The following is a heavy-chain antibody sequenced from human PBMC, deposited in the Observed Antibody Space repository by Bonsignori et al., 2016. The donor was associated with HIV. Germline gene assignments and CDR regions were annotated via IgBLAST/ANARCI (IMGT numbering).Heavy chain of an antibody. D-gene: IGHD1-1*01. J-gene: IGHJ4*02. Sequence: WIRQPPGKGLEWIGSIYYSGSTYYNPSLKSRVTISVDTSKNQFSLKLSSVTAADTAVYYCAMSDVWRVDYWGQGTLVTVSS. CDR3: AMSDVWRVDY. V-gene: IGHV4-39*07. CDR2: IYYSGST.